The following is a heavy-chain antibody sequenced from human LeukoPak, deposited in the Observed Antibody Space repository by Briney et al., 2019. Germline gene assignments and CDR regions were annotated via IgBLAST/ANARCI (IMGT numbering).Heavy chain of an antibody. CDR2: IYYSGST. V-gene: IGHV4-39*01. J-gene: IGHJ6*02. CDR1: GGSISSSSYY. Sequence: PSETLSLTCTVSGGSISSSSYYWGWIRQPPGKGLEWIGSIYYSGSTYFNPSPKSRVTISVDTSKNQFSLKLSSVTAADTAVYYCARRGYQLLFRGDYKYYAMDVWGQGTTVTVSS. CDR3: ARRGYQLLFRGDYKYYAMDV. D-gene: IGHD2-2*01.